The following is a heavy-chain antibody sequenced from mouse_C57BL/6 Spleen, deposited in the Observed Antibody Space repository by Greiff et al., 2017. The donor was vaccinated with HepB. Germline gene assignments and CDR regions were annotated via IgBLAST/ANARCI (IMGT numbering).Heavy chain of an antibody. J-gene: IGHJ1*03. D-gene: IGHD1-1*01. Sequence: VKLQESGPGLVQPSQSLSITCTVSGFSLTSYGVHWVRQSPGKGLEWLGVIWSGGSTDYNAAFISRLSISKDNSKSQVFFKMNSLQADDTAIYYWARRVDSTVVSPGYFDVWGTGTTVTVSS. CDR1: GFSLTSYG. V-gene: IGHV2-2*01. CDR3: ARRVDSTVVSPGYFDV. CDR2: IWSGGST.